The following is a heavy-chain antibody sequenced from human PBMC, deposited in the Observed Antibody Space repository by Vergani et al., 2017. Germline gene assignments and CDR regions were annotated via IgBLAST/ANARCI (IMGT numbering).Heavy chain of an antibody. J-gene: IGHJ5*02. V-gene: IGHV4-59*01. Sequence: VQLQESGPGLVKPSETLSLTCTVSGGSISSYYWSWIRQPPGKGLEWIGYIYYSGSTNYNPSLKSRVTISVDTSKNQFSLKLSSVTAADTAVYYCARVGVAYDFWSGYRPYNWFDPWGQGTLVTVSS. CDR1: GGSISSYY. CDR2: IYYSGST. D-gene: IGHD3-3*01. CDR3: ARVGVAYDFWSGYRPYNWFDP.